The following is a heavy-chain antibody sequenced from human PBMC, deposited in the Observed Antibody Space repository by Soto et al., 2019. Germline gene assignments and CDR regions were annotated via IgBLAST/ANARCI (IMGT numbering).Heavy chain of an antibody. J-gene: IGHJ4*02. Sequence: GGSLRLCCAASGFTFSSYAMHWVRQAPGKGLEWVAVISYDGSNKYYADSVKGRFTISRDNSKNTLYLQMNSLRAEDTAVYYCARETTGYSGSSDYFDYWGQGTLVTVSS. D-gene: IGHD1-26*01. CDR3: ARETTGYSGSSDYFDY. CDR2: ISYDGSNK. CDR1: GFTFSSYA. V-gene: IGHV3-30-3*01.